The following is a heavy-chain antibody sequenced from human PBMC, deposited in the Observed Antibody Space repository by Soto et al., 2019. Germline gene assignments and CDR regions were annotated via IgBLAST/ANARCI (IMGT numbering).Heavy chain of an antibody. Sequence: EVQLVESGGGLVKPGGSLRLSCAASGVTFRSFTMNWVRQAPGKGLEWVSTISSNSAYIYYTDALRGRFTIYRDNAKNSLHLQMNSLRAEDTAVYYCTRDASRDSSARGWFDPWGPGTLVTVSS. CDR1: GVTFRSFT. CDR3: TRDASRDSSARGWFDP. D-gene: IGHD6-13*01. J-gene: IGHJ5*02. V-gene: IGHV3-21*02. CDR2: ISSNSAYI.